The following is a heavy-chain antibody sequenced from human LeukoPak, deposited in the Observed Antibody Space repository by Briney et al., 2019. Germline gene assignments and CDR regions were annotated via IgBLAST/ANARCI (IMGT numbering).Heavy chain of an antibody. CDR1: GGSISSYY. CDR3: AGGVDYYDSSGP. Sequence: PSETLSLTCSVSGGSISSYYWSWVRQPPGKGLEWIGYIHYSGSTNYNPSLKSRVSISVDTSKNQFSLKLSSVTAADTAVYYCAGGVDYYDSSGPWGRGTLVTVSS. J-gene: IGHJ5*02. CDR2: IHYSGST. D-gene: IGHD3-22*01. V-gene: IGHV4-59*01.